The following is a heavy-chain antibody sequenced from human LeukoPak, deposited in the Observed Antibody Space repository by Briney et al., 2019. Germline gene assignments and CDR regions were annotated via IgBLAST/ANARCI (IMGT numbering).Heavy chain of an antibody. CDR2: ISSSGSTI. J-gene: IGHJ6*02. V-gene: IGHV3-48*04. CDR1: GFTYNSYT. Sequence: GGSLRLSCVASGFTYNSYTMNWVRQAPGKGLEWVSYISSSGSTIYYADSVKGRFTISRDNAKNSLYLQMNSLRAEDTAVYYCARDLISEGMDVWGQGTTVTVSS. D-gene: IGHD2/OR15-2a*01. CDR3: ARDLISEGMDV.